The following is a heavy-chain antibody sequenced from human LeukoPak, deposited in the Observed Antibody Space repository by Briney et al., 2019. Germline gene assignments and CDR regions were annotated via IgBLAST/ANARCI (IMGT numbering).Heavy chain of an antibody. Sequence: GGSLRLSCAVSGFIFDDYAMHWVRQAPGKGLEWVSGITWGRDNLAYAASVKGRFTISRDNAKNSLYLQMNSLRAEDTAVYYCASVGGWNGGWYAFDLWGQGTMVTVSS. CDR2: ITWGRDNL. D-gene: IGHD1-1*01. CDR3: ASVGGWNGGWYAFDL. J-gene: IGHJ3*01. CDR1: GFIFDDYA. V-gene: IGHV3-9*01.